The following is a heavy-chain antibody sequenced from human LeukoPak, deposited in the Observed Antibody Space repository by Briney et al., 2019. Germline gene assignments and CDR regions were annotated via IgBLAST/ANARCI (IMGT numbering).Heavy chain of an antibody. CDR3: ARGPDYGARTDYLDY. D-gene: IGHD4-17*01. Sequence: GGSLRLSCAASGFTFNRHWMNWVRQAPGKGLEWVANIKQGGGERNYVDSVKGRSTISRDDAKNSLYLQLNSLRVEDTAIYYCARGPDYGARTDYLDYWGQGALVTVSS. CDR1: GFTFNRHW. J-gene: IGHJ4*02. CDR2: IKQGGGER. V-gene: IGHV3-7*03.